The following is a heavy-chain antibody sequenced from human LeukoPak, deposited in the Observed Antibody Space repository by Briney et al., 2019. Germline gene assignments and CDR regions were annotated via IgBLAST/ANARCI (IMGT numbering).Heavy chain of an antibody. D-gene: IGHD3-9*01. J-gene: IGHJ4*02. CDR2: ISGSGSTI. CDR1: GFTFSSYE. V-gene: IGHV3-48*03. CDR3: ARVTLTGYYAFDY. Sequence: GGSLRLSCAASGFTFSSYEMNWVRQAPGKGLEWVSYISGSGSTIYYADSVKGRITISRDNAKNSLYLQMNSLRAEDTAVYYCARVTLTGYYAFDYWGQGTLVTVSS.